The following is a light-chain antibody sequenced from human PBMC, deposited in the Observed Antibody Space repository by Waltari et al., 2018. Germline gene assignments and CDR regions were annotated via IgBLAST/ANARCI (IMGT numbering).Light chain of an antibody. CDR2: KAS. Sequence: DVQMTQSPATLSASEGDRVTITCRASQSITDWLAWYQQKPGKAPKLLIYKASTLESGVPSRFIGTRSGTEFTLTISNLQPDDFATYYCQQYTIYPLTFGGGTKVAI. J-gene: IGKJ4*01. V-gene: IGKV1-5*03. CDR3: QQYTIYPLT. CDR1: QSITDW.